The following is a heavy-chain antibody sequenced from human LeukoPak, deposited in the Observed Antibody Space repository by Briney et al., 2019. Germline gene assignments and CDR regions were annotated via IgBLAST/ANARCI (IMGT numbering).Heavy chain of an antibody. J-gene: IGHJ4*02. CDR1: GGTFSSYA. CDR2: IIPIFGTA. CDR3: ARMDQWGNRKPFDY. V-gene: IGHV1-69*13. Sequence: ASVKVSCKASGGTFSSYAISWVRQAPGQGLEWMGGIIPIFGTANYAQKFQGRVTITADESPSTAYMELSSLRSDDTAVYYCARMDQWGNRKPFDYWGQGTLVTVSS. D-gene: IGHD3-16*01.